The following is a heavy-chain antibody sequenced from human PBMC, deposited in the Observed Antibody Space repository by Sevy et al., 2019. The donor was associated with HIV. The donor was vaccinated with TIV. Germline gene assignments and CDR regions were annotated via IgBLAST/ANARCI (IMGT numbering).Heavy chain of an antibody. V-gene: IGHV3-30-3*01. J-gene: IGHJ4*02. Sequence: GGSLRLSCAASEFTFSYYAMHWVRQAPGKGLEWVALISYDGSNKYYADSVRGRFTISRDNSKNTLYLQMDSLRPEDTAVYYCARDFYEFGDPRGFDYWGQGTLVTVSS. CDR3: ARDFYEFGDPRGFDY. CDR2: ISYDGSNK. CDR1: EFTFSYYA. D-gene: IGHD4-17*01.